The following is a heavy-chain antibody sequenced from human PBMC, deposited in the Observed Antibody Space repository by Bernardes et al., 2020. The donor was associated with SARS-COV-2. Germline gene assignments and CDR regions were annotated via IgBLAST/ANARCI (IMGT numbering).Heavy chain of an antibody. V-gene: IGHV3-49*03. CDR1: GFTFGDYV. CDR2: IRSRAYGGAT. CDR3: ASGGSSDYDQYYFDY. D-gene: IGHD5-12*01. J-gene: IGHJ4*02. Sequence: GGSLRLSCTTSGFTFGDYVMSWFRQAPGKGLEWVGFIRSRAYGGATEYAASVKGRFTISRDDSKSIAYLQMNSLKTEDTAMYNCASGGSSDYDQYYFDYWGQGTLVTVSS.